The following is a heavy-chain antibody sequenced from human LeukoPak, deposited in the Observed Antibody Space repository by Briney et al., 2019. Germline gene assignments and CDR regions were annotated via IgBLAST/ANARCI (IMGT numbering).Heavy chain of an antibody. J-gene: IGHJ4*02. CDR1: GGSISSYY. V-gene: IGHV4-4*07. CDR3: ARDGVVGDGYNFDY. D-gene: IGHD5-24*01. Sequence: SETLSLTCTVSGGSISSYYWSWIRQPAGKGLEWIGRIYTSGSTNYNPSLKSRVTMSVDTSKNQFSLRLSSVTAADTAVYYCARDGVVGDGYNFDYWGQGTLVTVSS. CDR2: IYTSGST.